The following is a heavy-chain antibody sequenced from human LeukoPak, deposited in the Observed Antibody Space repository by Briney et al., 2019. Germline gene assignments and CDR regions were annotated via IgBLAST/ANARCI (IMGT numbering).Heavy chain of an antibody. D-gene: IGHD3-10*01. Sequence: VASVTVSCKASGYTFTNYAMHWVRQAPGQRLEWMEWINAGNGNTKYSQEFQGRVTITRDTSASTAYMEQSSLRSEDTAVYYCAREAYYGSGSYYGMDVWGQGTTVTVSS. J-gene: IGHJ6*02. CDR2: INAGNGNT. CDR1: GYTFTNYA. CDR3: AREAYYGSGSYYGMDV. V-gene: IGHV1-3*01.